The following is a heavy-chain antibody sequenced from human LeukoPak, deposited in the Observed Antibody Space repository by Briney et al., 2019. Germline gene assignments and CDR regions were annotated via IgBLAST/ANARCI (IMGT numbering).Heavy chain of an antibody. CDR2: IKQDGSEK. V-gene: IGHV3-7*01. CDR1: GFTFSSYW. CDR3: ARGGFDWLLFNYYYYMDV. Sequence: GGSLRLSCAASGFTFSSYWMSWVRQAPGKGLEWVANIKQDGSEKYYVDSVKGRFTIPRGNAKNSLYLQMNSLRAEDTAVYYCARGGFDWLLFNYYYYMDVWGKGTTVTISS. J-gene: IGHJ6*03. D-gene: IGHD3-9*01.